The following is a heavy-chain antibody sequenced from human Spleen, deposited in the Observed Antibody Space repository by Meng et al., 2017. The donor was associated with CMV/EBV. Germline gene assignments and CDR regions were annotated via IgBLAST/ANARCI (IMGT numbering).Heavy chain of an antibody. V-gene: IGHV4-34*01. J-gene: IGHJ4*02. D-gene: IGHD3-22*01. CDR2: INHSGST. CDR3: ARRFHLYYPPD. Sequence: SETLSLTCAVYGGSFSGYYWSWIRQPPGKGLEWIGEINHSGSTNYNPSLKSRVTISVDTSKNQFSLKLSSVTAADTAVYFCARRFHLYYPPDWGQGTLVTVSS. CDR1: GGSFSGYY.